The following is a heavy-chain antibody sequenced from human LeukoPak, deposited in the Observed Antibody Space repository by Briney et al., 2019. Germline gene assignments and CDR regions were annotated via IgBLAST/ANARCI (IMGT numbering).Heavy chain of an antibody. CDR2: IYYTGST. CDR3: ASTYDYYYYMGV. D-gene: IGHD2-8*01. V-gene: IGHV4-31*03. J-gene: IGHJ6*03. CDR1: GGSINSAGYY. Sequence: QPSETLSLTCNVSGGSINSAGYYWSWIRQHPGKGLEWIGYIYYTGSTYYNPPLKSRLTMSLDKSTNQVSLKLNSVTAADTAVYYCASTYDYYYYMGVWGKGTTVTVSS.